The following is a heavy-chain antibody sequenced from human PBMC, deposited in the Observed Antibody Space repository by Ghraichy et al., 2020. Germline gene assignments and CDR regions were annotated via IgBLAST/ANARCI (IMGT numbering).Heavy chain of an antibody. CDR2: IYYSGST. CDR1: GGSISSYY. V-gene: IGHV4-59*01. J-gene: IGHJ4*02. Sequence: SQTLSLTCTVSGGSISSYYWSWIRQPPGKGLEWIGYIYYSGSTNYNPSLKSRVTISVDTSKNQFSPKLSSVTAADTAVYYCARGVVVWGYWGQGTLVTVSS. CDR3: ARGVVVWGY. D-gene: IGHD3-16*01.